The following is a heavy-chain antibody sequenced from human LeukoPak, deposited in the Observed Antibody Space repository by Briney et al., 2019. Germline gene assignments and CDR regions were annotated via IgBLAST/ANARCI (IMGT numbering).Heavy chain of an antibody. CDR2: IYPGDSDT. CDR1: GYRFISYW. J-gene: IGHJ4*02. D-gene: IGHD3-22*01. Sequence: GESLKISCQGSGYRFISYWIAWVRQMPGKGLEWMGIIYPGDSDTRYSPSFQGQVTISADKSISTAYLQWSSLKASDTAMYYCARDYDSSGYSDYWGQGTLVTVSS. V-gene: IGHV5-51*01. CDR3: ARDYDSSGYSDY.